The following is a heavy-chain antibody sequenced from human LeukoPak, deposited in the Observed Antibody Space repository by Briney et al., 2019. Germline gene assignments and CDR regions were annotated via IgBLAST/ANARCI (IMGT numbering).Heavy chain of an antibody. CDR3: TRDTFGGDDF. J-gene: IGHJ4*02. CDR1: GFPFSSYW. Sequence: GGSLRLSCAASGFPFSSYWMHWVRQAPGKGLVWVSRINEDGSTTDYADSVKGRFTISRDNAKNTLSLQMNSLRAEDTAVYYCTRDTFGGDDFWGQGTLVTVSS. CDR2: INEDGSTT. V-gene: IGHV3-74*01. D-gene: IGHD3-16*01.